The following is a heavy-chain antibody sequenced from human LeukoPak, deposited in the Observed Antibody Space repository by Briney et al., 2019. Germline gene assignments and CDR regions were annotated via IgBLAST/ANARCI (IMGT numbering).Heavy chain of an antibody. CDR1: GGSISGDSYY. D-gene: IGHD3-3*01. Sequence: SETLSLTCTVSGGSISGDSYYWGWVRQPPGKGLEWIGSIYYSGSTYYNPSLKSRVTISVDTSKSQISLRLRSVTAADTAIYYCARLWSGYRPPDYWGQGTLATVSS. V-gene: IGHV4-39*01. CDR2: IYYSGST. J-gene: IGHJ4*02. CDR3: ARLWSGYRPPDY.